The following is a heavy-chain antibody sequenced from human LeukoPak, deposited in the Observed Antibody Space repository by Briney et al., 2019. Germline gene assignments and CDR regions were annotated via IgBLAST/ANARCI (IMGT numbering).Heavy chain of an antibody. J-gene: IGHJ4*02. D-gene: IGHD6-13*01. CDR3: ARDGEHRQQLASDY. CDR2: INPSGGST. Sequence: ASVKVSCKASGYTFTSYAINWVRQAPGQGLEWMGIINPSGGSTSYAQKFQGRVTMTRDTSTSTVYMELSSLRSEDTAVYYCARDGEHRQQLASDYWGQGTLVTVSS. CDR1: GYTFTSYA. V-gene: IGHV1-46*01.